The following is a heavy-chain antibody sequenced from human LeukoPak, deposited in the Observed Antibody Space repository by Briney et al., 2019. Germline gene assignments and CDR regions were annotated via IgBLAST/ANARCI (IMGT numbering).Heavy chain of an antibody. D-gene: IGHD3-10*01. CDR3: TTQYYYGSGTPTGGPYYFDY. Sequence: GGSLRLSCAASGFTFSNAWMSWVRQAPGKGLEWVGRIKSKTDGGTTDYAAPVKGRFTISRDDSKNTLYLQMNSLKTEDTAVYYCTTQYYYGSGTPTGGPYYFDYWGQGTLVTVSS. J-gene: IGHJ4*02. CDR2: IKSKTDGGTT. CDR1: GFTFSNAW. V-gene: IGHV3-15*01.